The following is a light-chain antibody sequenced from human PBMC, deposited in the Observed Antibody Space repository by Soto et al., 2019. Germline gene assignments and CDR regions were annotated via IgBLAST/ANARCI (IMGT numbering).Light chain of an antibody. V-gene: IGLV3-21*04. Sequence: SYELTQPPSVSVAPGKTARITCGGNNFGRKSVHWYQQKPGQAPVVVIYYDSDRPSGIPERFSGSNSGNTATLTISRVEAGDEADYYCQMWDSSSDHPEVFGGGTKVTVL. CDR1: NFGRKS. J-gene: IGLJ3*02. CDR2: YDS. CDR3: QMWDSSSDHPEV.